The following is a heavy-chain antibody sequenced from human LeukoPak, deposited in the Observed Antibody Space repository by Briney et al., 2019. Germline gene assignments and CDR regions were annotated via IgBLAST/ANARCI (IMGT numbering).Heavy chain of an antibody. Sequence: PSETLSLTCSVSGGSIRNPYWSWIRQPPGKGLQWIGYIYYSGSTDYNPSLKSRVTISLDMSKNQFSLNLSSVTAADTAVYYCARSIAYSDFPYYFDYWGQGTLVTVSS. D-gene: IGHD2/OR15-2a*01. V-gene: IGHV4-59*08. CDR1: GGSIRNPY. CDR3: ARSIAYSDFPYYFDY. CDR2: IYYSGST. J-gene: IGHJ4*02.